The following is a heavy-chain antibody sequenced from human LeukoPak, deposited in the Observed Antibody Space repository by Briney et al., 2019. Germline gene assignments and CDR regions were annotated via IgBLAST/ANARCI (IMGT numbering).Heavy chain of an antibody. V-gene: IGHV4-4*07. Sequence: SETLSLTCIVSGGSINSYYWSWIRQPAGKGLEWIGRIYTSGSTNYNPSLKSRVTMSVDMSRNQFSLKLSSVTAADTAVYFCARGAYYYDSSGLGLGYWGQGSLVTVSS. J-gene: IGHJ4*02. CDR2: IYTSGST. D-gene: IGHD3-22*01. CDR3: ARGAYYYDSSGLGLGY. CDR1: GGSINSYY.